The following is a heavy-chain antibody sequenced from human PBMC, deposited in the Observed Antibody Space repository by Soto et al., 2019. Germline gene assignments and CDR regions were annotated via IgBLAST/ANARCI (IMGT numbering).Heavy chain of an antibody. Sequence: GRSLRLSCAVSGFIFSRYSMNWFRQAPGKGLEWVSSIGTSGSYIYDTDSVKGRFTISRDNTKDSLYLQMNILRAEDTAIYYCARGSAFIGLDYWGQGT. V-gene: IGHV3-21*01. CDR3: ARGSAFIGLDY. J-gene: IGHJ4*02. D-gene: IGHD1-26*01. CDR1: GFIFSRYS. CDR2: IGTSGSYI.